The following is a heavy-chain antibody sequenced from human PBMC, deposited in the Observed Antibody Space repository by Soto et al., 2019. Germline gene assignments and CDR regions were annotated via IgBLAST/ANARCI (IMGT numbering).Heavy chain of an antibody. D-gene: IGHD3-3*01. V-gene: IGHV3-23*01. Sequence: GGSLRLSCAASGFTFSIYAMSWVRQAPGKGLEWVSAISGSGGSTYYADSVKGRFTISRDNSKNTLYLQMNSLRAEDTAVYYCAKGASRFLEWFRVERTNYYYYYYMDVWGKGTTVTVSS. CDR2: ISGSGGST. CDR1: GFTFSIYA. J-gene: IGHJ6*03. CDR3: AKGASRFLEWFRVERTNYYYYYYMDV.